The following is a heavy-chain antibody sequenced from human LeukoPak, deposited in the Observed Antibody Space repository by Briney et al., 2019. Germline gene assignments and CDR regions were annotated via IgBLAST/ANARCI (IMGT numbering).Heavy chain of an antibody. CDR2: IYYSGST. CDR3: ARTYDSGWPKRAYYFDY. V-gene: IGHV4-59*01. Sequence: SETLSLTCTVSGGSISSYYWSWIRQPPGKELEWIGYIYYSGSTNYNPSLKSRVTISVDTSKNQFSLKLSSVTAADTAVYYCARTYDSGWPKRAYYFDYWGQGTLVTVSS. D-gene: IGHD6-19*01. J-gene: IGHJ4*02. CDR1: GGSISSYY.